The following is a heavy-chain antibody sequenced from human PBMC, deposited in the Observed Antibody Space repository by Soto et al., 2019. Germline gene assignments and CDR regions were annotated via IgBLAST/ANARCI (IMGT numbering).Heavy chain of an antibody. V-gene: IGHV1-2*02. Sequence: GASVKVSCKASGYTFTGYYMHWVRQAPGQGLEWMGWINPNSGGTNYAQKFKGRVTMTRDTSIRTAYMELSRLRSDDTAVYYCAPLVVLLAILGVWGQGTRVTVSS. D-gene: IGHD2-2*02. CDR1: GYTFTGYY. CDR2: INPNSGGT. J-gene: IGHJ3*01. CDR3: APLVVLLAILGV.